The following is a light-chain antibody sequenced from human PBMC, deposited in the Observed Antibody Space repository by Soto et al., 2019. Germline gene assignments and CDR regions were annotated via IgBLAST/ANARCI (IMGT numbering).Light chain of an antibody. V-gene: IGKV3-15*01. J-gene: IGKJ4*02. CDR2: GAS. CDR3: QQYNDWPLT. Sequence: EVVMTQSPATLSVSPGERATLSCRASQSVNSNLAWYQQKPGQAPRLLIYGASTRATVIPVTFSGSGSGTDVTLTITSLHSEDIGVYYCQQYNDWPLTFGGGTNVEIK. CDR1: QSVNSN.